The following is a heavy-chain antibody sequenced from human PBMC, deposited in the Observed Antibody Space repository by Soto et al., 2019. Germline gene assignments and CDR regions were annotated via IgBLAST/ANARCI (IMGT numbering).Heavy chain of an antibody. CDR3: AKDPTLTAYYDILTGYPDY. CDR1: GFTFSSYA. V-gene: IGHV3-23*01. CDR2: ISGSGGST. Sequence: GGSLKLSCAASGFTFSSYAMSWVRQAPGKGLEWVSAISGSGGSTYYADSVKGRFTISRDNSKNTLYLQMNSLRAEDTAVYYCAKDPTLTAYYDILTGYPDYWGQGTLVTVSS. J-gene: IGHJ4*02. D-gene: IGHD3-9*01.